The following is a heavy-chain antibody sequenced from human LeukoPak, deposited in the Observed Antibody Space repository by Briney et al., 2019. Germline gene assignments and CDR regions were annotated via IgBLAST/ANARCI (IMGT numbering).Heavy chain of an antibody. CDR1: GYPFSGSY. V-gene: IGHV1-2*02. Sequence: ASVKVSCKASGYPFSGSYLHWVRQAPGQGLEWMGWISCKSGDTNYARKFQGRVTMTRDTSITTAYMELSRLTSDDTAIYYCARDYFDVAFDPWGQGTLVTVSA. J-gene: IGHJ5*02. CDR2: ISCKSGDT. CDR3: ARDYFDVAFDP. D-gene: IGHD2/OR15-2a*01.